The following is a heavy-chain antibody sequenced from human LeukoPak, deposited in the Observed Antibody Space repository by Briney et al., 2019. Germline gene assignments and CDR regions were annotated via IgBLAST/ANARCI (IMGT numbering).Heavy chain of an antibody. J-gene: IGHJ4*02. D-gene: IGHD6-6*01. Sequence: PGGSLRLSCAASGFTVSGNYMSWVRQAPGKGLEWVSVITGGGDTTYYADSVKGRFTISRDNSRNTLYLQMNSLRAEDTAVYFCAMIEQVVSNVEGGYWGQGTLVTVSS. CDR2: ITGGGDTT. V-gene: IGHV3-53*01. CDR3: AMIEQVVSNVEGGY. CDR1: GFTVSGNY.